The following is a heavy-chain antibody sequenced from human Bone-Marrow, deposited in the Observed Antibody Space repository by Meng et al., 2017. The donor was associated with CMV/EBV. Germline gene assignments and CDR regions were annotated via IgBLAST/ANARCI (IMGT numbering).Heavy chain of an antibody. Sequence: GGSLRLSCAASGFTFDGYTMNWVRQAPGKGLEWVSLVSGDGGSTYYADSVKGRFTISRDNIKNSLYLQMNSLRTEDTAVYYCAKECRCIAARRSYGMDVWGQGTTVTVSS. CDR2: VSGDGGST. V-gene: IGHV3-43*01. J-gene: IGHJ6*02. CDR3: AKECRCIAARRSYGMDV. D-gene: IGHD6-6*01. CDR1: GFTFDGYT.